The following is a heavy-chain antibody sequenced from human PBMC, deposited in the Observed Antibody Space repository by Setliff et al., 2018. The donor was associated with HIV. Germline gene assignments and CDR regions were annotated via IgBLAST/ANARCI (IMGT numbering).Heavy chain of an antibody. CDR3: AKDDHGGYDLLFYFDS. V-gene: IGHV2-5*02. CDR2: IYWDGDK. D-gene: IGHD5-12*01. Sequence: SGPTLVNPTQTLTLTCTFSGFSLSTRGVGVGWIRQSPRKALEWLALIYWDGDKRYSPSLKSRFTIIKDTYKNQVVLTMTNMNSVDTATYYCAKDDHGGYDLLFYFDSWGQGIPVTVSS. CDR1: GFSLSTRGVG. J-gene: IGHJ4*02.